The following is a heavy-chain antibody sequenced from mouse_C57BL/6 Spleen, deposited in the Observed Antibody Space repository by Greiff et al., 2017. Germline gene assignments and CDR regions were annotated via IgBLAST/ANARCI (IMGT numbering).Heavy chain of an antibody. V-gene: IGHV5-12*01. CDR3: ARYYLGSSYWYFDV. D-gene: IGHD1-1*01. Sequence: EVQGVESGGGLVQPGGSLKLSCAASGFTFSDYYMYWVRQTPEKRLEWVAYISNGGGSTYYPATVQGRFTIARDNAKNTLYLQMSRLKSEDTAMXYCARYYLGSSYWYFDVWGTGTTVTVSS. CDR1: GFTFSDYY. J-gene: IGHJ1*03. CDR2: ISNGGGST.